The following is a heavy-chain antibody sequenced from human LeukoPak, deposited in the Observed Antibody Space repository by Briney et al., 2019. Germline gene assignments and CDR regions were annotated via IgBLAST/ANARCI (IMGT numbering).Heavy chain of an antibody. Sequence: PSETLSLTCAVSGDSISSSTWWSWVRQPPGKGLEWIGEIYHSGSTNYNPSLKSRVTISVDTSKNQFSLKLSSVTAADTAVYYCARVSYYGSANWFDPWGQGTLVTVSS. V-gene: IGHV4-4*02. CDR3: ARVSYYGSANWFDP. CDR2: IYHSGST. J-gene: IGHJ5*02. D-gene: IGHD3-10*01. CDR1: GDSISSSTW.